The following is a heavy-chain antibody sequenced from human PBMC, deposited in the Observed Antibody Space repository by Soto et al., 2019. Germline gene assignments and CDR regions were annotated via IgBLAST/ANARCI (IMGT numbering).Heavy chain of an antibody. Sequence: SETLSLTCAVYGGSFSGDYWSWIRQPPGKGLEWIGEINHSGSTNYNPSLKSRVTISVDTSKNQFSLKLSSVTAADTAVYYCARGSPYYYYDSSGYYYSYYGMDVWGQGTTVTVSS. CDR2: INHSGST. V-gene: IGHV4-34*01. J-gene: IGHJ6*02. CDR3: ARGSPYYYYDSSGYYYSYYGMDV. CDR1: GGSFSGDY. D-gene: IGHD3-22*01.